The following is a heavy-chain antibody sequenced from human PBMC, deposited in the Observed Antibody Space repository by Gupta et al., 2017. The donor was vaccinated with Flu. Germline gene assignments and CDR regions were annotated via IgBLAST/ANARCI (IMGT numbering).Heavy chain of an antibody. D-gene: IGHD2-15*01. CDR3: ARHFVGYCSGGTCFDENDY. CDR1: GGSINRNPYY. Sequence: QLQLQESGPGLVKPSETLSLTCIVSGGSINRNPYYWGWIRQPPGKGLEWIGSIYYSGNPYYNPSLKSRVTISVDTSKNQFSLKLSSVTAADTAVYFCARHFVGYCSGGTCFDENDYWGQGALVTVSS. J-gene: IGHJ4*02. CDR2: IYYSGNP. V-gene: IGHV4-39*01.